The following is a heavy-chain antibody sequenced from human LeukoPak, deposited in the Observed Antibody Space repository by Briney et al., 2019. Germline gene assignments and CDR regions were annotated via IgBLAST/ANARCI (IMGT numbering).Heavy chain of an antibody. Sequence: GGSLRLSCAASGFTFSSYAMSWVRQAPGKGLEWVSAISGSGGSTYYADSVKGRFTISRDNSKNTLYLQMNSLRAEDTAVYYCAKDSYSSSWYGFRDDAFDIWGQGTMVTVSS. CDR1: GFTFSSYA. V-gene: IGHV3-23*01. J-gene: IGHJ3*02. CDR3: AKDSYSSSWYGFRDDAFDI. CDR2: ISGSGGST. D-gene: IGHD6-13*01.